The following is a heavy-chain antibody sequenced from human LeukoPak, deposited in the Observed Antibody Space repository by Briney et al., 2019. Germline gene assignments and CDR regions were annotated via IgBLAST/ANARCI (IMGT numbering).Heavy chain of an antibody. CDR1: GFTVSTDH. CDR3: AKDVGGNWFDP. Sequence: GGSLRLSCAASGFTVSTDHMSWVRQAPGKGLEWVAVSYSGGSRYHAESVKGRFTISRDNSKNTLYLQMNSLRAEDTAVYYCAKDVGGNWFDPWGQGTLVTVSS. V-gene: IGHV3-53*01. CDR2: SYSGGSR. J-gene: IGHJ5*02. D-gene: IGHD3-16*01.